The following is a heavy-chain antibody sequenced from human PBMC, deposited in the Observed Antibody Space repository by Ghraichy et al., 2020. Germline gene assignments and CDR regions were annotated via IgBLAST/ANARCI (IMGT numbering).Heavy chain of an antibody. CDR2: IYYSGST. D-gene: IGHD5-24*01. V-gene: IGHV4-59*01. Sequence: SETLSPTCTVSGGSISSYYWSWIRQPPGKGLEWIGYIYYSGSTNYNPSLKSRVTISVDTSKNQFSLKLSSVTAADTAVYYCARVYNYIDYWGQGTLVTVSS. CDR3: ARVYNYIDY. CDR1: GGSISSYY. J-gene: IGHJ4*02.